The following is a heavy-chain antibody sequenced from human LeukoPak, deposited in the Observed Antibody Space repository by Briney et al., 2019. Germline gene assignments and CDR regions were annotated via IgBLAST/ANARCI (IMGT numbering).Heavy chain of an antibody. D-gene: IGHD2-15*01. CDR3: ARQVESST. Sequence: GGSLRLSCAASGFTFSDSAMKWVRQAPGRGLEWLSLMNLSGGNTYYADAMKARFTIPRDNSKATLYLQMNSLRPADTARYSWARQVESSTWGVGTTGTASS. V-gene: IGHV3-23*01. J-gene: IGHJ3*01. CDR2: MNLSGGNT. CDR1: GFTFSDSA.